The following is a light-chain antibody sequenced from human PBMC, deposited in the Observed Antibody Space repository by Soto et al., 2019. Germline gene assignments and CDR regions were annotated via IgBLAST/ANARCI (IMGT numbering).Light chain of an antibody. V-gene: IGKV3D-15*01. CDR1: QYVSTN. CDR2: DIS. CDR3: QQYDTWPLT. Sequence: ETVMTQFPATLSVSPWERATLSCRASQYVSTNLAWYQQRPGQPPRLLIYDISNRATGIPARFSGSGSETEFALTITSLQSEDFAVYYCQQYDTWPLTFGGGTKVDIK. J-gene: IGKJ4*01.